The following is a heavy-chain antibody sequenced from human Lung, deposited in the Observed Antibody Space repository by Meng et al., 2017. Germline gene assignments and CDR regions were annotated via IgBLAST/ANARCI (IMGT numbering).Heavy chain of an antibody. V-gene: IGHV4-34*01. CDR3: ARGPTTMAHDFDY. CDR2: SKQSGST. D-gene: IGHD4-11*01. CDR1: GGSFSAHY. Sequence: QVHLHQWDASMLEPSETLPLPCVVSGGSFSAHYWSWIRQPPGKGMEGIGESKQSGSTNYNPSLENRATISVDTSQNNLSLKLSSVTAADSAVYYCARGPTTMAHDFDYWGQGTLVTVSS. J-gene: IGHJ4*02.